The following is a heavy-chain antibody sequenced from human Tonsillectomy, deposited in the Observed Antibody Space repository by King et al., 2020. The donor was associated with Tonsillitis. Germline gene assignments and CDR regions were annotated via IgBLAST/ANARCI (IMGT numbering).Heavy chain of an antibody. J-gene: IGHJ6*02. CDR3: ASDVFQRRFCMDV. CDR1: GYTFTSYP. CDR2: INTKTGNP. Sequence: QLVQSGSELKKPGASVKVSCKASGYTFTSYPMNWVRQAPGQGPEWMGWINTKTGNPTYVQGFKGRFVFSLDPSVDTAYLQINNLEVEDTAVYYCASDVFQRRFCMDVWGQGTTVTVSS. D-gene: IGHD2/OR15-2a*01. V-gene: IGHV7-4-1*02.